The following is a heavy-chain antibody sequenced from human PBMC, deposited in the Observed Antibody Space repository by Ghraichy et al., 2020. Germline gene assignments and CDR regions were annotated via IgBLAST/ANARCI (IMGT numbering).Heavy chain of an antibody. CDR2: IYTSGST. J-gene: IGHJ6*02. CDR3: ARVGYCSSTSCSPYYYYPMYV. V-gene: IGHV4-4*07. CDR1: GGSISSYY. Sequence: SETLSLTCTVSGGSISSYYWSWIRQPAGKGLEWIGRIYTSGSTNYNPSLKSRVTMSVDTSKNQFSLKLSSVTAADTAVYYCARVGYCSSTSCSPYYYYPMYVWGQGTTVTVSS. D-gene: IGHD2-2*01.